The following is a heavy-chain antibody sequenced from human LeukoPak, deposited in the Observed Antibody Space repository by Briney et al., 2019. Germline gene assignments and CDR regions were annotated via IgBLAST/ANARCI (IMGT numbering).Heavy chain of an antibody. V-gene: IGHV1-69*13. CDR1: GGTFSSYA. D-gene: IGHD3-22*01. Sequence: ASVKVSFKASGGTFSSYAISWVRQAPGQGLEWMGGIIPIFGTANYAQKFQGRVTITADESTSTAYMELSSLRSEDTAVYYCARGGRYYDSSGYYARFDYWGQGTLVTVSS. J-gene: IGHJ4*02. CDR2: IIPIFGTA. CDR3: ARGGRYYDSSGYYARFDY.